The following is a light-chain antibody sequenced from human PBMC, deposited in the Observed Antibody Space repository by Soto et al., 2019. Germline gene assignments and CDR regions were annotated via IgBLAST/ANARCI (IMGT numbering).Light chain of an antibody. J-gene: IGLJ2*01. CDR2: NVY. CDR3: NSYTSSSTLV. V-gene: IGLV2-14*03. CDR1: SSDVGGHNF. Sequence: QSVLTQPASVSGSPGQSITISCTGTSSDVGGHNFVSWYQHHPGKAPKLMLYNVYDRPSGISHRFSGSSSGNTAPLTISGLQAEEEAHYYSNSYTSSSTLVFGGGTKLTVL.